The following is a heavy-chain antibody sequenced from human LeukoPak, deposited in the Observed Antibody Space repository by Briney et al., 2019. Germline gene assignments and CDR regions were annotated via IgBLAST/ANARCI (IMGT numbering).Heavy chain of an antibody. CDR3: ARDQRDYYDSSGNGYFQH. CDR1: GFTFSDYY. D-gene: IGHD3-22*01. Sequence: GGSLRLSCAASGFTFSDYYMSWIRQAPGKGLEWVSYISSSSSYTTYADSVKGRFTISRDNAKNSLYLQMNSLRAEDTAVYYCARDQRDYYDSSGNGYFQHWGQGTLVTVSS. CDR2: ISSSSSYT. V-gene: IGHV3-11*06. J-gene: IGHJ1*01.